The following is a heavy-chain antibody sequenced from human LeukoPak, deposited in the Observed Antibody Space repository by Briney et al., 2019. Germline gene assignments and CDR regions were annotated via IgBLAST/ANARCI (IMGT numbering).Heavy chain of an antibody. CDR3: ARERFGSYAYYYYYYMDV. J-gene: IGHJ6*03. CDR1: GGSISSYY. CDR2: IYTSGST. Sequence: PSETLSLTCTVSGGSISSYYWSWLRQPAGKGLEWIGRIYTSGSTNYNPSLKSRVTMSVDTSKNQFSLKLSSVTAADTAVYYCARERFGSYAYYYYYYMDVWGKGTTVTVSS. D-gene: IGHD1-26*01. V-gene: IGHV4-4*07.